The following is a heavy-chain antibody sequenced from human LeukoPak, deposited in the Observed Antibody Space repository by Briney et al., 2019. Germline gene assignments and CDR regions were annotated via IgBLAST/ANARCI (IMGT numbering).Heavy chain of an antibody. CDR1: GGSISSYY. D-gene: IGHD6-13*01. CDR3: ARDGRSSRDAFDI. Sequence: SETLSLTCTVSGGSISSYYWSWIRQPPGKGLEWIGYIYYSGSTNYNPSLKSRVTISVDTSKNQFSLKLSSVTAADTAVYYCARDGRSSRDAFDIWGQGTMVTVSS. J-gene: IGHJ3*02. CDR2: IYYSGST. V-gene: IGHV4-59*01.